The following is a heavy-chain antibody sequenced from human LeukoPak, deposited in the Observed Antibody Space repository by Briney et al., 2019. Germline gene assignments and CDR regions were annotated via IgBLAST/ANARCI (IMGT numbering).Heavy chain of an antibody. Sequence: LSLTCTVSGGSISSGDYYWSWIRQAPGKGLEWVSYISSSSSTIYYADSVKGRFTISRDNAKNSLYLQMNSLRAEDTAVYYCAKGKNWGSARGFDYWGQGTLVTVSS. D-gene: IGHD2-15*01. CDR1: GGSISSGDYY. J-gene: IGHJ4*02. CDR2: ISSSSSTI. V-gene: IGHV3-11*04. CDR3: AKGKNWGSARGFDY.